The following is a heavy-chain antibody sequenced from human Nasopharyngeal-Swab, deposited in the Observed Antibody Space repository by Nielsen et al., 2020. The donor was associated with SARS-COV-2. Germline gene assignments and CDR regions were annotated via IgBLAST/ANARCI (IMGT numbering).Heavy chain of an antibody. CDR2: FDPEDGET. V-gene: IGHV1-24*01. CDR1: GYTLTELS. D-gene: IGHD4-23*01. Sequence: ASVKVSCKVSGYTLTELSMHWVRQAPGKGLEWMGGFDPEDGETIYAQKFQGRVTMTEDTSTDTAYMELSSLRSEDTAVYYCARDPDYGGNSHFDYWGQGTLVTVSS. CDR3: ARDPDYGGNSHFDY. J-gene: IGHJ4*02.